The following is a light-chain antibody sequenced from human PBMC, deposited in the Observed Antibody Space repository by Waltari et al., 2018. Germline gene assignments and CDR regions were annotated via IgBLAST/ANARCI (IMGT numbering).Light chain of an antibody. CDR3: QQSYSTPLT. V-gene: IGKV1-39*01. Sequence: DIQMTQSPSSLSASVGDRVTITCRARQTIRNHLNWYQLITGKAPKLLTYATSTLESGVPSTFSGSGSGTEFTLTISSLQPDDFATYYCQQSYSTPLTFGGGTRVDIK. CDR1: QTIRNH. J-gene: IGKJ4*01. CDR2: ATS.